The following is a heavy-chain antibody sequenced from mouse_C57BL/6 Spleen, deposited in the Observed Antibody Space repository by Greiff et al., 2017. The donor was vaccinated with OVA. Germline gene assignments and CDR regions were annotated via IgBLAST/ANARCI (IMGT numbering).Heavy chain of an antibody. CDR2: INPYNGDT. CDR3: ARCGDYDAWFAY. V-gene: IGHV1-20*01. D-gene: IGHD2-4*01. J-gene: IGHJ3*01. Sequence: EVQLQQSGPELVKPGDSVKISCKASGYSFTGYFMNWVMQSHGKSLEWIGRINPYNGDTFYNQKFKGKATLTVDKSSSTAHMELRSLTSEDSAVYYCARCGDYDAWFAYWGQGTLVTVSA. CDR1: GYSFTGYF.